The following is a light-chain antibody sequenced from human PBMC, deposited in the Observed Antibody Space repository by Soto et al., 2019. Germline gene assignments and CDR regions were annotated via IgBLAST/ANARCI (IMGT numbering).Light chain of an antibody. CDR1: QSVGTT. CDR3: QQYSNWPEYT. Sequence: EIVMTQSPATLSLSPGEGATLSCRASQSVGTTLAWYQQKPGQAPRLLIFGASTRVTGVPASFSGSGSGTEFTLSINSLQSDDFAVYYCQQYSNWPEYTFGQGTKLEIK. CDR2: GAS. J-gene: IGKJ2*01. V-gene: IGKV3-15*01.